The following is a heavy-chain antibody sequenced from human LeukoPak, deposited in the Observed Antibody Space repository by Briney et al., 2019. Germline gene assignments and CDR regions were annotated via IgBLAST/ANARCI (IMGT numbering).Heavy chain of an antibody. V-gene: IGHV1-18*01. CDR3: ARGQNDYDSSGYPISHDY. CDR2: ISAYNGNT. CDR1: GYTFTSYG. Sequence: GASVKVSCKASGYTFTSYGISWVRQAPGQGLEWMGWISAYNGNTNYAQKLQGRVTMTTDTSTSTAYMELRSLRSDDTAVYYCARGQNDYDSSGYPISHDYWGQGTLVTVSS. D-gene: IGHD3-22*01. J-gene: IGHJ4*02.